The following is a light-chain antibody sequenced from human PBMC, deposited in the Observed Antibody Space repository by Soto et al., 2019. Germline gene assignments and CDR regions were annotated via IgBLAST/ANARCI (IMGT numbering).Light chain of an antibody. V-gene: IGKV3-15*01. CDR2: GAS. Sequence: EIVMTQSPATLSVSPGERDTLSCRASQSVSSNLAWYQQKPGQAPRLLIYGASTRATGIPARFSGSGSGTEFTLTISSLQSEDFAVYYCQQSSNWPRTLGQGTKVDIK. J-gene: IGKJ1*01. CDR1: QSVSSN. CDR3: QQSSNWPRT.